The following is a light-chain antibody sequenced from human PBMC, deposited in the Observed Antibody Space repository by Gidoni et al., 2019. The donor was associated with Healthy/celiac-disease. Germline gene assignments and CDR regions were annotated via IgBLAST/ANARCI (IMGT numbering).Light chain of an antibody. CDR2: DAS. J-gene: IGKJ4*01. V-gene: IGKV3-11*01. Sequence: IVLTQSPATLSLSPGERATLSCRASQSVSSYLAWYQQKPGQAPRLLIYDASNRATGIPARFSGRGSGTDFTLTISSLEPEDFAVYYWQQSSNWPTFGGGTKVEIK. CDR3: QQSSNWPT. CDR1: QSVSSY.